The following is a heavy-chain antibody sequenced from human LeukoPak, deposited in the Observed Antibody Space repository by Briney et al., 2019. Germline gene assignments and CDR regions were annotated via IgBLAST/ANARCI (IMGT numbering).Heavy chain of an antibody. CDR2: ISGGGVAT. D-gene: IGHD3-16*01. Sequence: QPGRSLRLSCAASGFTFSSYAMSWVRQAPGKGLEWVSGISGGGVATYYADSVKGRFTISRDNSKNTLYLQMNSLRADDTAIYYCARNQQLGGHSYYYYGMDVWGQGTTVTVSS. CDR1: GFTFSSYA. CDR3: ARNQQLGGHSYYYYGMDV. V-gene: IGHV3-23*01. J-gene: IGHJ6*02.